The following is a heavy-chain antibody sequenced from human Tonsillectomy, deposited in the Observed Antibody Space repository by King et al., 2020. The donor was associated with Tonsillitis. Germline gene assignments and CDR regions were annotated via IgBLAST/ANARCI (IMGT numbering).Heavy chain of an antibody. D-gene: IGHD6-19*01. CDR2: ISYDGTNK. J-gene: IGHJ5*02. Sequence: VQLVESGGGVVQPGRSLRLSCAASGFTFSSYGMHWVRQAPGKGLEWVAVISYDGTNKYYADSVKGRFSISRDNSKNTLYLQMNSLRADDTAVYYCAREGSGWYSGFDPWGQGTLVTVSS. CDR1: GFTFSSYG. CDR3: AREGSGWYSGFDP. V-gene: IGHV3-33*05.